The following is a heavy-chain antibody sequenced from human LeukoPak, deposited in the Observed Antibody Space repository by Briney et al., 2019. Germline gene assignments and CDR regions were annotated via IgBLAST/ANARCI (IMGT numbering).Heavy chain of an antibody. Sequence: ASVKVSCKASGYTFTGYYMHWVRQAPGQGLEWMGWINPNSGGTNYAQRFQGRVTMTRDTSISTAYMELSRLRSDDTAVYYCARESGTPPEDSWFDPWGQGTLVTVSS. CDR3: ARESGTPPEDSWFDP. D-gene: IGHD1-7*01. CDR2: INPNSGGT. CDR1: GYTFTGYY. J-gene: IGHJ5*02. V-gene: IGHV1-2*02.